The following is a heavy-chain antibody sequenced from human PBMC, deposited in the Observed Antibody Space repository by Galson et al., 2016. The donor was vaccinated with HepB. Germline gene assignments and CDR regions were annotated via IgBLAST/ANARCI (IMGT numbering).Heavy chain of an antibody. V-gene: IGHV3-21*01. D-gene: IGHD1-26*01. Sequence: SLRLSCAASGFTFSSYYMNWVRQAPGKGLEWVSSISSGSSYISYADSVKGRFTISRDNAKNSLYLQMSSLRPEDTAVYYCARDGATAPEGYYYCMEVWGQGTTVTVSS. CDR3: ARDGATAPEGYYYCMEV. CDR2: ISSGSSYI. CDR1: GFTFSSYY. J-gene: IGHJ6*02.